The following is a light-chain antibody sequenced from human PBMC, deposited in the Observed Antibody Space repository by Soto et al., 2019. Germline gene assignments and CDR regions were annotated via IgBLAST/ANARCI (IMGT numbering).Light chain of an antibody. CDR3: GTWDSSLSARYV. CDR2: ENN. Sequence: QSVLTQPPSVSAAPGQKVTISCSGSSSKIGNNYVSWYQQLPGTAPKLLIYENNKRPSGIPDRFSGSKSGTSATLGITGLQTGDEADYYCGTWDSSLSARYVFGNGTKVTVL. J-gene: IGLJ1*01. V-gene: IGLV1-51*02. CDR1: SSKIGNNY.